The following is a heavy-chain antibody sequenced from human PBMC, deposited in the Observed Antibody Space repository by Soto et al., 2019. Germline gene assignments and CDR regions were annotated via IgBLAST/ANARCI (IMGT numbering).Heavy chain of an antibody. CDR2: IYYSGST. J-gene: IGHJ5*02. Sequence: LSLTCTVSGGSISSGDYYWSWIRQPPGKGLEWIGYIYYSGSTYYNPSLKSRVTISVDTSKNQFSLKLSSVTAADTAVYYCAREDPGLNWFDPWGQGTLVTVSS. CDR3: AREDPGLNWFDP. CDR1: GGSISSGDYY. D-gene: IGHD3-16*01. V-gene: IGHV4-30-4*01.